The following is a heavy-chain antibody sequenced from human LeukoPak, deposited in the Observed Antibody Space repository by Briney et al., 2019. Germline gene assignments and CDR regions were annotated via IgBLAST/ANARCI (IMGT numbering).Heavy chain of an antibody. Sequence: ASVKVSCKASGYTVTNYYMHWVRQAPGQGLAWMGMINPSISSRTYAQKFQGRVTVTSDTSTSTVYMEVSSLRSEDTAIYYCARSGMWFSTNDWGQGTLVTVSS. J-gene: IGHJ4*02. CDR1: GYTVTNYY. CDR3: ARSGMWFSTND. CDR2: INPSISSR. D-gene: IGHD2-21*01. V-gene: IGHV1-46*01.